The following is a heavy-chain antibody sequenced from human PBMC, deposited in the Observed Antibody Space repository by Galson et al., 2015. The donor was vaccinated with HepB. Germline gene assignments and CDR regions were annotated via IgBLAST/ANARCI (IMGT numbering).Heavy chain of an antibody. J-gene: IGHJ5*02. Sequence: CKASGGTFRNYAFNWVRQAPGHGLEWMGAIIPMFGRANYAQKFQGRVRNTADESTSTTFMEVISLRSEDTAVYYCARSQCAFDNHCFGPWGQGTRVTVSS. CDR1: GGTFRNYA. V-gene: IGHV1-69*01. CDR3: ARSQCAFDNHCFGP. D-gene: IGHD3-9*01. CDR2: IIPMFGRA.